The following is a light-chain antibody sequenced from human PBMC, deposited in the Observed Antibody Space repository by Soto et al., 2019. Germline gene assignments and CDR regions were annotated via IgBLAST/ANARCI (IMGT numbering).Light chain of an antibody. Sequence: EIVLTQSRCSLSLSPGERASFSSRASQSVSSSYLAWYQQKPGQAPRLLIYGASSRATGIPDRFSGSGSGTDLTLTISRLEPEDFAVYYCQQYGSSPRTFGQGTKVEIK. J-gene: IGKJ1*01. CDR3: QQYGSSPRT. CDR2: GAS. V-gene: IGKV3-20*01. CDR1: QSVSSSY.